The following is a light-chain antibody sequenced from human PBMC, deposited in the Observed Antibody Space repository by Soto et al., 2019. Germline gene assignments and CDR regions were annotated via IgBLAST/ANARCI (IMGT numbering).Light chain of an antibody. CDR2: KAT. V-gene: IGKV1-5*03. J-gene: IGKJ2*01. Sequence: DIQMTQSPSTLSASVGDGVSITCRASQSLGSDLAWYQQKPGKAPKLLIYKATNLQRGVPSRFSGSGSGTDFSLTISSLQPEDSATYYCQQYNDFQYTFGQGTKVDIK. CDR1: QSLGSD. CDR3: QQYNDFQYT.